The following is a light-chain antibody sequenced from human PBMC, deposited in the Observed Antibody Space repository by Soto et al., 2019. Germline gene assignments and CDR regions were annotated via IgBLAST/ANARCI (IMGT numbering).Light chain of an antibody. J-gene: IGKJ1*01. V-gene: IGKV3-20*01. CDR1: ESVRSSY. CDR3: QEYGSPPAT. CDR2: GAS. Sequence: EIVLTQSPGTLSLSPGERATLSCRASESVRSSYLAWYQQKPGQAPRLLIYGASTRATGIPNRFTGSGSGKDFSLSVSRLEREVFAVYFCQEYGSPPATFGQGTKVEIK.